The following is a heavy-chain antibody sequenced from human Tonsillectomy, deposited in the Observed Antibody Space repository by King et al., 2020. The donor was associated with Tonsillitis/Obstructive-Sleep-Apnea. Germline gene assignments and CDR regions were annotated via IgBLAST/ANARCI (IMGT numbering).Heavy chain of an antibody. V-gene: IGHV3-20*04. Sequence: VQLVESGGGVVRPGGSLILSCAASGFTFDDYGMSWVRQVPGKGLEWVSGINWNGGSTGYADSVQGRVTISSDNAKKCLYLQINSLRPEDTAFYYCARDQCSGGSCYFFDYWGQGTLVAVSS. D-gene: IGHD2-15*01. J-gene: IGHJ4*02. CDR1: GFTFDDYG. CDR3: ARDQCSGGSCYFFDY. CDR2: INWNGGST.